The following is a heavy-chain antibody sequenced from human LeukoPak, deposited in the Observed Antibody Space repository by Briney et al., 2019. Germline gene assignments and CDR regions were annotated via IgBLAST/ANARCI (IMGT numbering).Heavy chain of an antibody. D-gene: IGHD3-3*01. CDR1: GFTFSTYW. V-gene: IGHV4-4*07. CDR2: IYTSGST. Sequence: GSLRLSCAASGFTFSTYWMSWIRQPAGKGLEWIGRIYTSGSTNYNPSLKSRVTISVDTSKNQFSLKLSSVTAADTAVYYCARGRGSPISTIFDYWGQGTLVTVSS. CDR3: ARGRGSPISTIFDY. J-gene: IGHJ4*02.